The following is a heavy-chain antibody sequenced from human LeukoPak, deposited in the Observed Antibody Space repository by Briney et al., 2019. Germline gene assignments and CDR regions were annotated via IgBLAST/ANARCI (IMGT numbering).Heavy chain of an antibody. CDR2: IYYSGST. D-gene: IGHD6-6*01. V-gene: IGHV4-59*01. J-gene: IGHJ4*02. CDR1: GGSISSYY. CDR3: AREYSSSSSLGC. Sequence: PSETLSLTCTVSGGSISSYYWSWIRQPPGKGLEWIGYIYYSGSTNYNPSLKSRVTISVDTSKNQFSLKLSSVTAADTAVYYCAREYSSSSSLGCWGQGTLVTVSS.